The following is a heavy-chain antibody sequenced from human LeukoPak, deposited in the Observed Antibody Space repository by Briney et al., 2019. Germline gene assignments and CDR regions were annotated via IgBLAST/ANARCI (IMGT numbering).Heavy chain of an antibody. CDR3: ARDRFPEGAFDI. J-gene: IGHJ3*02. CDR2: IYYSGST. Sequence: NPSETLSLTCTVSGGSISSGDCYWSWIRQPPGKGLEWIGYIYYSGSTYYNPSLKSRVTISIDTSKNQFSLKLSSVTAADTAVYYCARDRFPEGAFDIWGQGTMVTVSS. CDR1: GGSISSGDCY. V-gene: IGHV4-30-4*08.